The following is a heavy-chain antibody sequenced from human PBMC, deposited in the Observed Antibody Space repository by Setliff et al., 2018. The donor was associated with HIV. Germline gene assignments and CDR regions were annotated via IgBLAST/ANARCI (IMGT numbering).Heavy chain of an antibody. J-gene: IGHJ3*02. Sequence: ASVKVSCKASGYTFSDYYMHWVRQAPGQGLEWMGWINPNSGGTNYAQKFQGRVNMTRDTSISTTYMELSRLRSDDTAVYCCARDPGYKSTWYGVFDIWGQGTMVTVSS. V-gene: IGHV1-2*02. CDR2: INPNSGGT. CDR1: GYTFSDYY. D-gene: IGHD6-13*01. CDR3: ARDPGYKSTWYGVFDI.